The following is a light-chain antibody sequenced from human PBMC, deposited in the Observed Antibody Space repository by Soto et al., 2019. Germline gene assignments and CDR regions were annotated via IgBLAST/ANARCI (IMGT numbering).Light chain of an antibody. CDR2: ATS. V-gene: IGKV3-20*01. Sequence: DIVLTQSPGTLSLSPGERATLSCRASQSLRSSYVVWYQQKPGQAPRLLIYATSSRASGIPARFSGSGSETDFSLTISRLEPADFAVYYCQQYADSPYTFGQGTKLEIK. J-gene: IGKJ2*01. CDR3: QQYADSPYT. CDR1: QSLRSSY.